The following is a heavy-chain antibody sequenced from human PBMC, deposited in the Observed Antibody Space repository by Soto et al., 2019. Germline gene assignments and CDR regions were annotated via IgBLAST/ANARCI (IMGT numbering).Heavy chain of an antibody. CDR2: ISYDGSNK. CDR3: SKEGGVTGYYYYYMDA. V-gene: IGHV3-30*18. D-gene: IGHD3-9*01. Sequence: QVQLVESGGGVVQPGRSLRLSCAASGFVFSSYGMHWVRQAPGKGLEWVVVISYDGSNKYYADSVRGRFTSSRDNSKNTLYLEINSLRAEDTAVYYCSKEGGVTGYYYYYMDAWGTGTTVTVSS. J-gene: IGHJ6*03. CDR1: GFVFSSYG.